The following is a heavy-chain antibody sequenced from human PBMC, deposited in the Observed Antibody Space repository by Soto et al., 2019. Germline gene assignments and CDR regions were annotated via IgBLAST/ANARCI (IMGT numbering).Heavy chain of an antibody. CDR3: ARERGATNSSGWYAAFDY. CDR2: IYYSGST. CDR1: GGCISSYY. Sequence: SETLSLTCTVSGGCISSYYWSWIRQPPGKGLEWIGYIYYSGSTNYNPSLKSRVTISVDTSKNQFSLKLSSVTAADTAVYYCARERGATNSSGWYAAFDYCGQGTLVTVSS. D-gene: IGHD6-19*01. J-gene: IGHJ4*02. V-gene: IGHV4-59*01.